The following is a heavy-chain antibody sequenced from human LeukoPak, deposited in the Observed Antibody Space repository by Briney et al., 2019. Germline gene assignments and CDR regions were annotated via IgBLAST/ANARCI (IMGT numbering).Heavy chain of an antibody. CDR3: ARDPYRGDGYYGMDV. CDR2: IYSGGST. V-gene: IGHV3-53*01. CDR1: GFTFSSYA. J-gene: IGHJ6*02. Sequence: QPGGSLRLSCAASGFTFSSYAMSWVRQAPGKGLEWVSVIYSGGSTYYADSVKGRFTISRDNSKNTLYLQMNSLRAEDTAVYYCARDPYRGDGYYGMDVWGQGTTVTVSS. D-gene: IGHD3-16*01.